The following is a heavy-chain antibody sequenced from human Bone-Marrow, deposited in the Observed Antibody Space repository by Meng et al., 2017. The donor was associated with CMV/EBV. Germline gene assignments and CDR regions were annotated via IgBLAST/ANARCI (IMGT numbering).Heavy chain of an antibody. CDR3: AKDDYRNYHGMYV. D-gene: IGHD4-11*01. V-gene: IGHV3-23*01. Sequence: GESLKISCAASGLSFSSYVMSWVRQPPGKGLEWVSSIILSGGSTYYADSAKGRFTISRDISKNTLYLQMNSLRDEDTAVYYCAKDDYRNYHGMYVWGQGTTVTVSS. J-gene: IGHJ6*02. CDR1: GLSFSSYV. CDR2: IILSGGST.